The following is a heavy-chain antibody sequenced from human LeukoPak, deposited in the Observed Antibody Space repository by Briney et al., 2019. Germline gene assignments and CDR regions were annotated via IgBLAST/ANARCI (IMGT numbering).Heavy chain of an antibody. CDR3: AKVDCSAGSCYSIDY. V-gene: IGHV3-23*01. J-gene: IGHJ4*02. CDR1: GFTFSSCA. D-gene: IGHD2-15*01. CDR2: ISGSGGRT. Sequence: GGSLRLSCAASGFTFSSCAMSWVRQAPGKGLEWVSTISGSGGRTYYADSVKGRFTIARDNSKNTLYLQVNSLRAEDTAVYYCAKVDCSAGSCYSIDYWGQGTLVTASS.